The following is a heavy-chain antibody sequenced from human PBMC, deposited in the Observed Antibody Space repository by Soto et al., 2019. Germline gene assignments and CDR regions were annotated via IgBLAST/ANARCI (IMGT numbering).Heavy chain of an antibody. Sequence: GGSLRLSCAASGFTFSSYGMHWVRQAPGKGLEWVAVIWYDGSNKYYADSVKGRFTISRDNSKNTLYLQMNSLRAEDTAVYYCAREFGVGSYYYYGMDVWGQGTTVTVSS. V-gene: IGHV3-33*01. J-gene: IGHJ6*02. D-gene: IGHD3-3*01. CDR1: GFTFSSYG. CDR3: AREFGVGSYYYYGMDV. CDR2: IWYDGSNK.